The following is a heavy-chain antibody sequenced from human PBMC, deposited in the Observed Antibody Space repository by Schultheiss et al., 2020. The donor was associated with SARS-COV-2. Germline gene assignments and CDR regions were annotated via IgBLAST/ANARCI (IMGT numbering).Heavy chain of an antibody. D-gene: IGHD4-17*01. CDR3: VTVGEYGDYARNFDY. J-gene: IGHJ4*02. CDR1: GFTFSSYA. Sequence: GGSLRLSCAASGFTFSSYAMSWVRQAPGKGLEWVSAISGSGGSTYYADSVKGRFTISRDNSKNTLYLQMNSLRAEDTAVYYCVTVGEYGDYARNFDYWGQGTLVTVSS. CDR2: ISGSGGST. V-gene: IGHV3-23*01.